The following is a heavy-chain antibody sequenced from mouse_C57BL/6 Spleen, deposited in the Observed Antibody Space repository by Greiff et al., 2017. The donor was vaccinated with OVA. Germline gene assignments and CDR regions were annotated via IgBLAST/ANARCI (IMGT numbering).Heavy chain of an antibody. Sequence: EVQLQQSGPELVKPGASVKISCTASGYSFTDYNMNWVKQSNGKSLEWIGVINPNYGTTSYNQKFKGKATLTVDQSTSTAYMQLNSLTSEDSAGYYCARSYYGSSPWFAYWGQGTLVTVSA. J-gene: IGHJ3*01. CDR3: ARSYYGSSPWFAY. D-gene: IGHD1-1*01. V-gene: IGHV1-39*01. CDR2: INPNYGTT. CDR1: GYSFTDYN.